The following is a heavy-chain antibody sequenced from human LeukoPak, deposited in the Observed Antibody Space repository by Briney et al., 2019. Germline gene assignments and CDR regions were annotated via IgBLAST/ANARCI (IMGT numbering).Heavy chain of an antibody. V-gene: IGHV3-23*01. J-gene: IGHJ5*02. CDR3: AKVRSQFVPAANVGWFDP. D-gene: IGHD2-2*01. CDR2: ISGSGGST. CDR1: GFTFSSYA. Sequence: GGSLRLSCAASGFTFSSYAMSWVRQAPGKGLEWVSAISGSGGSTYYADSVKGRFTISRDNSKNTLYLQMNSLRAEDTAVYYCAKVRSQFVPAANVGWFDPWGQGTLVTVSS.